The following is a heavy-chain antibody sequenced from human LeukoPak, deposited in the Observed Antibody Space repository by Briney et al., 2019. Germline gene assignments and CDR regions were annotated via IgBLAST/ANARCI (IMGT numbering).Heavy chain of an antibody. V-gene: IGHV4-30-2*01. CDR3: ASGLRWELGTIDY. CDR1: GGSTSSGHYS. J-gene: IGHJ4*02. D-gene: IGHD1-26*01. Sequence: SKTLSLTCAVSGGSTSSGHYSWSWIRQPPGKGLEWIGYIYQTGSTYYNPSLKSRVTISVDRSKNQFSLRLTSVTAADTAVYYCASGLRWELGTIDYWGQGTLVTVSS. CDR2: IYQTGST.